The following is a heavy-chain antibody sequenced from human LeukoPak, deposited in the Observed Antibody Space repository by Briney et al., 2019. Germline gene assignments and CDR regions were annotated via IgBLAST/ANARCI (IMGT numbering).Heavy chain of an antibody. D-gene: IGHD2-21*02. V-gene: IGHV3-74*01. CDR3: ARLYCYQLDY. CDR1: GFTFSSYW. J-gene: IGHJ4*02. CDR2: INSDGSST. Sequence: GGSLRLSCAASGFTFSSYWMHWVRQAPGKRLVWVSRINSDGSSTSYADSVKGRFTISRDNAKNTLYLQMNSLRAEDTAVYYCARLYCYQLDYWGQGTLVTVSS.